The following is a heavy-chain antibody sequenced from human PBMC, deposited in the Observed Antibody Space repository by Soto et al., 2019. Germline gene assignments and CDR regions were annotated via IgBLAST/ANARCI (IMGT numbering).Heavy chain of an antibody. CDR3: ARWGAAGYLFDY. V-gene: IGHV4-61*01. D-gene: IGHD3-16*01. CDR1: GGSVSSGSYY. Sequence: SETLSLTCTVSGGSVSSGSYYWSWIRQPPGKGLEWIGYIYYSGSTNYNPSLKSRVTISVDTSKNQFSLKLSSVTAADTAVYSCARWGAAGYLFDYWGQGTLVTVSS. J-gene: IGHJ4*02. CDR2: IYYSGST.